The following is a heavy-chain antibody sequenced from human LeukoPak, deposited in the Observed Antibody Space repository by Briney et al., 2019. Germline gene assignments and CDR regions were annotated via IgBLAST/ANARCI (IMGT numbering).Heavy chain of an antibody. CDR2: ITASGGNT. CDR3: AKGNGFSYGRYYFDY. Sequence: GGSLRLSCAASGFTFSSYAMGWVRQAPGKGLEWVSAITASGGNTYYADSVKGRFTISRDNSKNTLYLQVNSLRAEDTAVYYCAKGNGFSYGRYYFDYWGQGTLVTVSS. CDR1: GFTFSSYA. J-gene: IGHJ4*02. D-gene: IGHD5-18*01. V-gene: IGHV3-23*01.